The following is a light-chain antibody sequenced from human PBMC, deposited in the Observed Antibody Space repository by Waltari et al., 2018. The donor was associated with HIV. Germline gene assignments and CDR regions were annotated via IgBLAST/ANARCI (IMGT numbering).Light chain of an antibody. CDR1: SSDVGGYNF. J-gene: IGLJ2*01. Sequence: QSALTQPPSASGSPGQSVTISCTGTSSDVGGYNFVSWYQQHPGKAPPLLFFEVTKRPSGLPARFSCSNPGNTASLTVSGLQADDEADYYCSSYAGSNNLVFGGGTKLTVL. CDR2: EVT. CDR3: SSYAGSNNLV. V-gene: IGLV2-8*01.